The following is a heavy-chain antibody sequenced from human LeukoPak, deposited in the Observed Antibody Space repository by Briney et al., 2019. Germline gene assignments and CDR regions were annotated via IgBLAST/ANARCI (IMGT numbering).Heavy chain of an antibody. CDR3: ARVDICSSTSCYPGPLYYYYGMDV. Sequence: GGSLRLSCAASGFTFSDYYMSWIRQAPGKGLEWVSYISSSGSTIYYADSVKGRFTISRDNAKNSLYLQMNSLRAEDTAVYYCARVDICSSTSCYPGPLYYYYGMDVWGQGTTVTVSS. V-gene: IGHV3-11*04. CDR2: ISSSGSTI. J-gene: IGHJ6*02. CDR1: GFTFSDYY. D-gene: IGHD2-2*01.